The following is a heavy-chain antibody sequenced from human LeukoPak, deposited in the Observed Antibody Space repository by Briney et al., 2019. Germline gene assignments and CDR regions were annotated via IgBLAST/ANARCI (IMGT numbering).Heavy chain of an antibody. CDR2: INPSSGGT. CDR1: GFTFTGYY. D-gene: IGHD2-2*01. V-gene: IGHV1-18*01. CDR3: ATGCSSTNCRIDY. Sequence: PGASVKVSCKTSGFTFTGYYIHWVRQAAGQRPEWMGWINPSSGGTDYAQKLQGRVTMTTDTSTSTAYMELRSLRSDDTAVYYCATGCSSTNCRIDYWGQGTLVSVSS. J-gene: IGHJ4*02.